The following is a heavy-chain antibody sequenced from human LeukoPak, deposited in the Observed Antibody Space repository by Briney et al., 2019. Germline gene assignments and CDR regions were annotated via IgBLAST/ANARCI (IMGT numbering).Heavy chain of an antibody. Sequence: ASVKVSCKASGYTFTSYYMHWVRQAPGQGLEWMGIINPSGGSTSYAQKFQGRVTMTRDMSTSTDYMELSSLRSDDTAVYYCARVMSGCSGGSCYSTRPPFDYWGQGTLVTVSS. V-gene: IGHV1-46*01. D-gene: IGHD2-15*01. CDR1: GYTFTSYY. J-gene: IGHJ4*02. CDR2: INPSGGST. CDR3: ARVMSGCSGGSCYSTRPPFDY.